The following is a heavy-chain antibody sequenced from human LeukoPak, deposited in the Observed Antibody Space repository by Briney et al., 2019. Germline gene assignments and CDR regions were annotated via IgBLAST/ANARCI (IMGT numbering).Heavy chain of an antibody. Sequence: PGGSLRLSCAASGFTFSSYWMHWVRQAPGKGLVWVSRINSDGSSTSYADSVKGRFTISRDNAKNTLYLQMNSLRAEDTAVYYCAREDGYKHFDYWGQGTLVTVSS. D-gene: IGHD5-24*01. J-gene: IGHJ4*02. CDR1: GFTFSSYW. CDR3: AREDGYKHFDY. V-gene: IGHV3-74*01. CDR2: INSDGSST.